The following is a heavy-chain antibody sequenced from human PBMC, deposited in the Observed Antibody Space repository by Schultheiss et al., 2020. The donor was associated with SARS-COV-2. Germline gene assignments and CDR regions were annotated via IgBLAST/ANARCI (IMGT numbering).Heavy chain of an antibody. V-gene: IGHV4-39*07. CDR2: INHSGST. CDR3: ARDVSGRRYYYGMDV. CDR1: GGSISSSSYY. D-gene: IGHD3-3*01. J-gene: IGHJ6*02. Sequence: GSLRLSCTVSGGSISSSSYYWGWIRQPPGKGLEWIGEINHSGSTNYNPSLKSRVTISVDTSKNQFSLKLSSVTAADTAVYYCARDVSGRRYYYGMDVWGQGTTVTVSS.